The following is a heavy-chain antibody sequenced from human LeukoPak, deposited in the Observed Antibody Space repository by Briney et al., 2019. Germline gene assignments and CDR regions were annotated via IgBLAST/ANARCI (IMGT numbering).Heavy chain of an antibody. CDR1: GYTFTSYG. V-gene: IGHV1-18*01. D-gene: IGHD4-17*01. CDR3: ARGRYGRDPKGFYYIDY. CDR2: ISAYNGNT. J-gene: IGHJ4*02. Sequence: ASVKVSCKASGYTFTSYGISWVRQAPGQGLEWMGWISAYNGNTNYAQKLQGRVTMTTDTSTSTAYMELRSLRSEDTAVYYCARGRYGRDPKGFYYIDYWGQGTLVTVSS.